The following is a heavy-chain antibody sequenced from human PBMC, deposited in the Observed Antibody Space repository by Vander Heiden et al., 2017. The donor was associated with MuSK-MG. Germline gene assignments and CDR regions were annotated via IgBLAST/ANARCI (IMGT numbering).Heavy chain of an antibody. CDR2: INHSGST. Sequence: QVQLQQWGAGLLKPSGTLSLTCAAYGGSFSGYYWNWLRQPPGKGLKWIGEINHSGSTNYNPSLKSRVTRSVDTSKNQFSLKLSSVTAADTAVYYCARAYSGYSSSPYNWFDPWGQGTLVNVS. CDR3: ARAYSGYSSSPYNWFDP. J-gene: IGHJ5*02. V-gene: IGHV4-34*01. CDR1: GGSFSGYY. D-gene: IGHD6-13*01.